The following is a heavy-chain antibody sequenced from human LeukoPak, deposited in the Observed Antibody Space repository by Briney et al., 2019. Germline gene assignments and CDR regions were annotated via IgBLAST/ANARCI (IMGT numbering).Heavy chain of an antibody. J-gene: IGHJ4*02. V-gene: IGHV1-46*01. CDR2: INPSGGST. Sequence: ASVKVSCKASEGTFSSYAISWVRQAPGQGLEWMGTINPSGGSTSYAQKFQGRVTMTRDMSTSTVYMDLSSLRSEDTAMYYCARALPGYSGYDFDYWGQGTLVTVSS. D-gene: IGHD5-12*01. CDR1: EGTFSSYA. CDR3: ARALPGYSGYDFDY.